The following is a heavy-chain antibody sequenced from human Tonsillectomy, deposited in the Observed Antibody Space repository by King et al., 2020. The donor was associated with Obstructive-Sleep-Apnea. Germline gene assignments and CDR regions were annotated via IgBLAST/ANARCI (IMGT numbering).Heavy chain of an antibody. CDR1: GFTLNRYS. J-gene: IGHJ6*02. CDR3: AREGRYSDRGLDV. D-gene: IGHD5-18*01. Sequence: VQLVESGGGLLQPGGSLRLSCAASGFTLNRYSMNWVRQAPGKGLEWVSYISSNSTTIYYAASVKGRFTISRDNAKNSLYLQMNSLRAEDTAVYYCAREGRYSDRGLDVWGQGTTVTVSS. CDR2: ISSNSTTI. V-gene: IGHV3-48*04.